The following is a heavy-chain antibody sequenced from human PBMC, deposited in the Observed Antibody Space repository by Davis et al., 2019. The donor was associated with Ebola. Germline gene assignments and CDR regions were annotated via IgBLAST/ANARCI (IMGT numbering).Heavy chain of an antibody. CDR3: AKYLLGTTAYGMDV. J-gene: IGHJ6*02. Sequence: SVKVSCKASGGTFSTYAISWVRQAPGHGLEWMGSIMPILGTANYAQKFQDRLTITADESTSTAYMELSSLRAEDTAVYYCAKYLLGTTAYGMDVWGQGTTVTVSS. D-gene: IGHD4-17*01. CDR1: GGTFSTYA. CDR2: IMPILGTA. V-gene: IGHV1-69*11.